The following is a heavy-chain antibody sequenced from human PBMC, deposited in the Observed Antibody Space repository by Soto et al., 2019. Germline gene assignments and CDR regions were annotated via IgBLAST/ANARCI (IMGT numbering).Heavy chain of an antibody. CDR3: ARYSTPPYYDYYGMDV. CDR2: IYTSGST. Sequence: QVQLQESGPGLVKPSETLSLTCTVSGGSISSYYWSWIRQPAGKGLERIGRIYTSGSTNYNPSLKTRVLMSVDTSTNQYALKLSSVTAADTAVEYCARYSTPPYYDYYGMDVWGQGTTVTVSS. J-gene: IGHJ6*02. CDR1: GGSISSYY. D-gene: IGHD2-2*01. V-gene: IGHV4-4*07.